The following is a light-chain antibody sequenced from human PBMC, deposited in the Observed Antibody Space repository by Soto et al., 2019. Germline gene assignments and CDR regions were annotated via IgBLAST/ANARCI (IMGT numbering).Light chain of an antibody. Sequence: EIVLTQSPGTLSLSPGERATLSCRASQSVSRNYLAWYQQKPGQAPRLLIFAASSRISGIPDRFSGSGSGTDFTLTISRLEPEDFAVYHCQQYGSAPRTFGQGTKVEIK. V-gene: IGKV3-20*01. J-gene: IGKJ1*01. CDR3: QQYGSAPRT. CDR1: QSVSRNY. CDR2: AAS.